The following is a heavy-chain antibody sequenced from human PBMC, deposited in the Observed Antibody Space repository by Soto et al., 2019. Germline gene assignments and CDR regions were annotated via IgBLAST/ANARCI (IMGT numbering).Heavy chain of an antibody. Sequence: SSETLSLTCTVSGASISSSYWSWIRQSPGKRLEWIGFVYYSGSTNYNPSLKSRVTISVDTSKNQFSLKLGSVTAADTAVYYCVRGYYDSRGQSNTFDIWGQGTMVTVSS. CDR1: GASISSSY. V-gene: IGHV4-59*01. J-gene: IGHJ3*02. CDR3: VRGYYDSRGQSNTFDI. CDR2: VYYSGST. D-gene: IGHD3-22*01.